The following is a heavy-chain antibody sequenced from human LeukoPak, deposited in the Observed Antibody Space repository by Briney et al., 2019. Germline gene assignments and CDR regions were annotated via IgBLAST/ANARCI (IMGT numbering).Heavy chain of an antibody. Sequence: PGGSLRLSCAASGFTFKDHYMNWIRQPPGKGLEWIGGIYYSGSTYYNPSLKSRVTISVDTSNNQFSLKLSSVTAADTAVYYCARPYSSGNLDAFDIWGQGTMVTVSS. V-gene: IGHV4-59*05. CDR2: IYYSGST. D-gene: IGHD6-19*01. J-gene: IGHJ3*02. CDR3: ARPYSSGNLDAFDI. CDR1: GFTFKDHY.